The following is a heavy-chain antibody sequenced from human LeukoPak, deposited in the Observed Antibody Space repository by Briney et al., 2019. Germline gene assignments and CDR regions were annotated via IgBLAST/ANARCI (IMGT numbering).Heavy chain of an antibody. CDR3: ARRGPVYWYFDL. D-gene: IGHD1-14*01. V-gene: IGHV5-51*01. Sequence: PGGSLRLSCKGSGYSFTSYWIGWVRQMPGKGLEWMGIIYPGDPDTRYSPSFQGQVTISADKSISTAYLQWNSLKASDTAMYYCARRGPVYWYFDLWGRGTLVTVSS. CDR2: IYPGDPDT. J-gene: IGHJ2*01. CDR1: GYSFTSYW.